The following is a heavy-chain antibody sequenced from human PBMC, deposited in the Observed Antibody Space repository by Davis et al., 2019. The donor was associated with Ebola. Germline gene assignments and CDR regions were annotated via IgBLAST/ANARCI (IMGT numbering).Heavy chain of an antibody. CDR3: ARAVVVVAADYFDF. J-gene: IGHJ4*02. Sequence: GGSLRLSCAASGFTFSSYAMSWIRQAPGKGLEWVSYISSSGSTIYYADSVKGRFTISRDNAKNSLYLQMNSLRAEDTAVYYCARAVVVVAADYFDFWGQGTLVTVSS. V-gene: IGHV3-11*01. D-gene: IGHD2-15*01. CDR1: GFTFSSYA. CDR2: ISSSGSTI.